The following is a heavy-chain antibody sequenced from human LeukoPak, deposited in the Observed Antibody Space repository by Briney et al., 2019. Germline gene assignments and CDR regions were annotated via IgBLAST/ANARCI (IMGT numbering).Heavy chain of an antibody. V-gene: IGHV1-46*01. Sequence: ASVKVSCKASGYTFTDYYMHWVRQAPGQGLEWMGIINPSGGSTTYAQKFQGRVTMTRDTSTSTVYMELSSLRSEDTAVYYCAREDERMVRGVTLVYWGQGTLVTVSS. J-gene: IGHJ4*02. CDR1: GYTFTDYY. D-gene: IGHD3-10*01. CDR2: INPSGGST. CDR3: AREDERMVRGVTLVY.